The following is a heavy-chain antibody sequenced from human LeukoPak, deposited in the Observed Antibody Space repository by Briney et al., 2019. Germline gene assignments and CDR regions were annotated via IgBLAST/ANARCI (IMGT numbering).Heavy chain of an antibody. D-gene: IGHD3-16*02. J-gene: IGHJ3*02. V-gene: IGHV3-23*01. CDR3: AGGADYDYVWGSYRNDAFDI. CDR2: ISGSGGST. CDR1: GFTFSSYA. Sequence: GGSLRLSCAASGFTFSSYAMSWVRQAPGKGLEWVSAISGSGGSTYYADSVKGRFTISRDNSKNTLYLQMNSLRAEDTAVYYCAGGADYDYVWGSYRNDAFDIWGQGTMVTVSS.